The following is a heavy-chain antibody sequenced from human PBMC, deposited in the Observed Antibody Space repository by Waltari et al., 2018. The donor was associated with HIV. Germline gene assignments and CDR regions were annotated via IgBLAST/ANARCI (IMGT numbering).Heavy chain of an antibody. V-gene: IGHV4-38-2*02. D-gene: IGHD2-8*01. CDR1: GYSISSGYY. CDR3: AAPQGCTNGVCYFGWFDP. CDR2: IYHSGST. J-gene: IGHJ5*02. Sequence: QVQLQESGPGLVKPSETLSLTCTVSGYSISSGYYWGWIRQPPGKGLEWIGSIYHSGSTYYNPSLKSRVTISVDTSKNQFSLKLSSVTAADTAVYYCAAPQGCTNGVCYFGWFDPWGQGTLVTVSS.